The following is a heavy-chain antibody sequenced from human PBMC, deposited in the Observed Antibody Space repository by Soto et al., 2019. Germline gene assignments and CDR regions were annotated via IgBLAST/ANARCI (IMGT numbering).Heavy chain of an antibody. CDR2: IIPVFGTP. D-gene: IGHD3-3*01. CDR3: VGGSSGVLITLDF. CDR1: GGTFSNYA. Sequence: QVQLVQSGAEVKTPGSSVKVSCKASGGTFSNYAISWVRQDPGQGLEWMGGIIPVFGTPKYAQKFQGRVTITADPSTNTVYMELSSLRSDDTAMYYCVGGSSGVLITLDFWVQGTLVTVSS. V-gene: IGHV1-69*01. J-gene: IGHJ4*02.